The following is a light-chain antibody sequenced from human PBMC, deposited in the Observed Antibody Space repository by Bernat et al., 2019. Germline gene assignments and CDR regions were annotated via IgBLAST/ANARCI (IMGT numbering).Light chain of an antibody. CDR3: ASWEDSLTGPV. CDR2: SSH. V-gene: IGLV1-44*01. J-gene: IGLJ2*01. CDR1: SSNIGSHT. Sequence: QSVLTQPPSASGTPGQRVTISCSGSSSNIGSHTVTWYQQLPGTAPKLLIYSSHQRPSGVPDQFSGSKSGTSASLAISGLQSEDEADYYCASWEDSLTGPVFGGGTKLTVL.